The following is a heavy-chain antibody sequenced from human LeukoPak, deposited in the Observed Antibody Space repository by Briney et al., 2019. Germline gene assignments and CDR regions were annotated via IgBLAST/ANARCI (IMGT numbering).Heavy chain of an antibody. V-gene: IGHV3-23*01. CDR3: AKDVGKWESLHFFDY. CDR1: GFTFSSYS. J-gene: IGHJ4*02. CDR2: ISGSGAST. Sequence: GGSLRLSCAASGFTFSSYSMNWIRQAPGKGLEWISGISGSGASTYYADSVKGRFTISRDDSRNTLYLQMNSLRGDDTAVYYCAKDVGKWESLHFFDYWGQGTLVTVSS. D-gene: IGHD1-26*01.